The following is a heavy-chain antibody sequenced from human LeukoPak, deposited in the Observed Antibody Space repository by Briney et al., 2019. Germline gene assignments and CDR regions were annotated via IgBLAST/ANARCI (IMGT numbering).Heavy chain of an antibody. CDR1: GYTFTSYG. V-gene: IGHV1-18*01. D-gene: IGHD1-26*01. CDR2: ISAYNGNT. J-gene: IGHJ4*02. Sequence: ASVKVSCKASGYTFTSYGISWVRQAPGQGLEWMGWISAYNGNTNYAQKLQGRVTMTRNTSISTAYMELSSLRSEDTAVYYCARGGVGAQPNDYWGQGTLVTVSS. CDR3: ARGGVGAQPNDY.